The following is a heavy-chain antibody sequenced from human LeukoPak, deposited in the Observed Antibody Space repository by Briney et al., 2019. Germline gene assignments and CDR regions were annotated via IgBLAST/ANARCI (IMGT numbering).Heavy chain of an antibody. Sequence: GGSLRLSCAASGFTFSSYWMSWVRQAPGKGLEWVANIKQDGSEKYYVDSVKGRFTISRDNAKNSLYLQMNSLRAEDTAVYYCASPPPGARDAFDIRGQGTMVTVSS. CDR3: ASPPPGARDAFDI. D-gene: IGHD1-26*01. CDR1: GFTFSSYW. J-gene: IGHJ3*02. V-gene: IGHV3-7*01. CDR2: IKQDGSEK.